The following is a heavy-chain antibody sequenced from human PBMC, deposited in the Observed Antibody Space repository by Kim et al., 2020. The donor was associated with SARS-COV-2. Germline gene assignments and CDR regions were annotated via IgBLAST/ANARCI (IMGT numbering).Heavy chain of an antibody. J-gene: IGHJ5*02. CDR1: GFTFSSYA. CDR3: AKDPVQLERRLGVWFDP. V-gene: IGHV3-23*01. Sequence: GGSLRLSCAASGFTFSSYAMSWVRQAPGKGLEWVSAISGSGGSTYYADSVKGRFTISRDNSKNTLYLQMNSLRAEDTAVYYCAKDPVQLERRLGVWFDPWGQGTLVTVS. D-gene: IGHD1-1*01. CDR2: ISGSGGST.